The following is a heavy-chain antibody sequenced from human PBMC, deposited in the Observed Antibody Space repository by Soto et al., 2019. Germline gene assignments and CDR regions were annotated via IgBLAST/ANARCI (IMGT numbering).Heavy chain of an antibody. Sequence: SETLSLTCAVSGYSLTSGYYRGWIRQPPGKGLEWIGSIYHSGDTYYNPSLKSRVTISVDTSKNHFSLKLTSVTAADTAVYYCARARIVVAGTIVDYWGQGTLVTVSS. V-gene: IGHV4-38-2*01. CDR3: ARARIVVAGTIVDY. CDR2: IYHSGDT. D-gene: IGHD6-19*01. J-gene: IGHJ4*02. CDR1: GYSLTSGYY.